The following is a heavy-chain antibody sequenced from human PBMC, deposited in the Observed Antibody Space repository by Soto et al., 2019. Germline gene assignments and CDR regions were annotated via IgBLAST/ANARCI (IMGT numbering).Heavy chain of an antibody. D-gene: IGHD1-1*01. CDR2: IYHTGST. CDR3: ASETRNDPEYYFDY. Sequence: SDTLSLTCAVSGGSITNSIWWSWVRQPPGKGLEWIGEIYHTGSTTYNPSLKSRLSISVDKSKNQISLNLRSVTAADTAVYYCASETRNDPEYYFDYWGQGTLVTV. J-gene: IGHJ4*02. CDR1: GGSITNSIW. V-gene: IGHV4-4*02.